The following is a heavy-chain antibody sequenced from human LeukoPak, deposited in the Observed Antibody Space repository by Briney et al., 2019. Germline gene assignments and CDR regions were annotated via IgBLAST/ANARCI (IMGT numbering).Heavy chain of an antibody. CDR2: INHRGST. J-gene: IGHJ6*03. CDR3: ARRSVEVPAGLTYYYMDV. Sequence: SETLSLTCAVNGGSFSGYYWSWIRQPPGKGLEWIGEINHRGSTNYNPSLKSRVTISVDTSKNQFSLKLSSVTAADTAVYYCARRSVEVPAGLTYYYMDVWGKGTTVTVSS. D-gene: IGHD2-2*01. V-gene: IGHV4-34*01. CDR1: GGSFSGYY.